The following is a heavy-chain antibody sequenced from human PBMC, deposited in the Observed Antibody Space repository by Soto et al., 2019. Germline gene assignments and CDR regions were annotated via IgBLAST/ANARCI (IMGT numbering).Heavy chain of an antibody. V-gene: IGHV2-5*01. D-gene: IGHD4-17*01. CDR3: AYSGYGADPRDNWLAP. Sequence: QITLKESGPTLVKPTQTLTLTCTFSGFSLKSGGAGVGWIRQPPGKPREWLALLYWNEDRRYSPSLKSRLTSAKHTPKNEVVLTTSRIDPVDTAPYYCAYSGYGADPRDNWLAPWGKGILVPVSS. CDR2: LYWNEDR. CDR1: GFSLKSGGAG. J-gene: IGHJ5*02.